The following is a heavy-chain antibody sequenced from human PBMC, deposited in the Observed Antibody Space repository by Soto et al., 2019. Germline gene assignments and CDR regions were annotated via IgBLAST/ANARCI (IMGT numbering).Heavy chain of an antibody. D-gene: IGHD6-19*01. Sequence: QVQLVQSGAEVRKPGASVKVSCKASGYTFTSFDINWVRQAPGQGLEWMGWMNPNSGNTGYAQKFQGRVTMTRSTSKSTAYMELSSLRSEDTAVYYCARAYTWGVAVAGVWGQGTLVTVSS. CDR1: GYTFTSFD. J-gene: IGHJ4*02. V-gene: IGHV1-8*01. CDR3: ARAYTWGVAVAGV. CDR2: MNPNSGNT.